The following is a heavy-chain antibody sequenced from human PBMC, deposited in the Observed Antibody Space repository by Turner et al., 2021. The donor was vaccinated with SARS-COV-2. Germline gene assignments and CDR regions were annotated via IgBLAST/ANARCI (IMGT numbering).Heavy chain of an antibody. CDR2: CEPEDGET. CDR3: ATCRDGYKWGAFHS. D-gene: IGHD5-12*01. CDR1: GYTLTELS. J-gene: IGHJ3*02. Sequence: QVQLVQSGAEVKKPGASVKVSCQVSGYTLTELSMHWVRQAPGKGLEWMGGCEPEDGETIYAQKFQGRGTRTEDKATDTAYMELSSLRSEDTAVYYCATCRDGYKWGAFHSWGQGTMVTVSS. V-gene: IGHV1-24*01.